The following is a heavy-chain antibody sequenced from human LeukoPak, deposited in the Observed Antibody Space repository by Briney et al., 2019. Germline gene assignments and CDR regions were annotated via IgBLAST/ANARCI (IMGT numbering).Heavy chain of an antibody. J-gene: IGHJ4*02. CDR2: IWYDGSNK. Sequence: GRSLRLSCAASGFTFSSYGMHWVRQAPGKGLEWVAVIWYDGSNKYYADSVKGRFTISRDNSKNTLYMQMTSLRAEDTAVYYCAKGSSSSCYGNCHYWGQGTLVTVSS. CDR1: GFTFSSYG. D-gene: IGHD6-13*01. CDR3: AKGSSSSCYGNCHY. V-gene: IGHV3-33*06.